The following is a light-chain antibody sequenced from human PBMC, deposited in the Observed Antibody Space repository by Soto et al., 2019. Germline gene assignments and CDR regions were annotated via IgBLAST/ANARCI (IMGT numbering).Light chain of an antibody. V-gene: IGKV1-39*01. CDR3: QQSYSSSWT. CDR2: GTS. J-gene: IGKJ1*01. Sequence: DVQMTQSPSSLSASVGDRVTITCRASQSITKLLNWYQHKPGKAPKLLIYGTSTLQSGVPSRFSGSGSGTDFTLTISSLQREDFATYYGQQSYSSSWTFGQGTKVEIK. CDR1: QSITKL.